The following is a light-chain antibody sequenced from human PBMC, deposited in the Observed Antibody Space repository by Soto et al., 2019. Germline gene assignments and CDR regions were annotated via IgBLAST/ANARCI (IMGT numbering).Light chain of an antibody. V-gene: IGKV3-11*01. Sequence: EIVLTQSPATLSLCRGERATLSCRASQSVSSYLAWYQQKPGQAPRLLIYDASNRATGIPARFSGSGSGTDFTLTISSLEPEDFAVYYCQQRSNWLFTFGPGTKVDIK. CDR1: QSVSSY. CDR3: QQRSNWLFT. CDR2: DAS. J-gene: IGKJ3*01.